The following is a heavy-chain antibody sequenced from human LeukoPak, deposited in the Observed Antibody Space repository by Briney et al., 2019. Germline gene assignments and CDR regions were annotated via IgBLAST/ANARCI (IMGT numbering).Heavy chain of an antibody. CDR3: AKDMGSSGDDAFDI. D-gene: IGHD6-19*01. CDR1: GFTFDDYA. V-gene: IGHV3-9*01. CDR2: ISWNSGSI. Sequence: GRSLRLSCAASGFTFDDYAMHWVRQAPGKGLEWVSGISWNSGSIGYADSVKGRFTISRDNAKNSLYLQMNSLRAEDTALYYCAKDMGSSGDDAFDIWGQGTMVTVSS. J-gene: IGHJ3*02.